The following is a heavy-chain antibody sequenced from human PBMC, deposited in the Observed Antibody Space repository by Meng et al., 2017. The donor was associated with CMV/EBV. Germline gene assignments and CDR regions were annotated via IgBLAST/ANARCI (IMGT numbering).Heavy chain of an antibody. J-gene: IGHJ4*02. Sequence: GGSLRLSCTASGFTFGDYAMSWVRQAPVKGLEWVGFIRSKAYGGTTEYAASVKGRFTISRDDTKSIAYLQMNSLKTEDTAVYYCTRDADRYCSSTSCVPFNYWGQGTLVTVSS. CDR3: TRDADRYCSSTSCVPFNY. CDR2: IRSKAYGGTT. CDR1: GFTFGDYA. D-gene: IGHD2-2*01. V-gene: IGHV3-49*04.